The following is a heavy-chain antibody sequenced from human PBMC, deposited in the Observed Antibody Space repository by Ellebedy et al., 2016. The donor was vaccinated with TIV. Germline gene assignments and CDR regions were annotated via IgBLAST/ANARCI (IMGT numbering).Heavy chain of an antibody. Sequence: AASVKVSCKASGGTFSSYAISWVRQAPGQGLEWMGGIIPIFGTANYAQKFQGRVTITADESTSTAYMELSSLRSEDTAVYYCARAGGYDSSGYYEGGAAFDIWGQGTMVTVSS. J-gene: IGHJ3*02. CDR2: IIPIFGTA. V-gene: IGHV1-69*13. CDR1: GGTFSSYA. D-gene: IGHD3-22*01. CDR3: ARAGGYDSSGYYEGGAAFDI.